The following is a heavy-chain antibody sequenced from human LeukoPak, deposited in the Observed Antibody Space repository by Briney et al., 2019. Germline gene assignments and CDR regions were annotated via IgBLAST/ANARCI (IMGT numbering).Heavy chain of an antibody. V-gene: IGHV1-18*01. Sequence: ASVKFSCKASGYTFSRYGISWVRQAPGPGNAWMGWITANNGTPDYAEKFQGRVTMTTDTSTRTTYMELRCLISDDTAVYCCARDRGGDYDHVWRTYRRTFLFDYWGQGTLVTVSS. CDR3: ARDRGGDYDHVWRTYRRTFLFDY. CDR2: ITANNGTP. CDR1: GYTFSRYG. D-gene: IGHD3-16*02. J-gene: IGHJ4*02.